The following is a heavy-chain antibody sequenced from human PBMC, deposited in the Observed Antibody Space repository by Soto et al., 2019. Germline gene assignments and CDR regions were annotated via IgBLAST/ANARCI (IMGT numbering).Heavy chain of an antibody. D-gene: IGHD3-22*01. CDR3: AKVGSPYDSSGPRLGYYFDN. V-gene: IGHV1-46*01. CDR1: GYTFTSYY. J-gene: IGHJ4*02. CDR2: INPSGGST. Sequence: ASVKVSCKASGYTFTSYYMHWVRQAPGQGLEWMGIINPSGGSTSYAQKFQGRVTMTRDTSTSTAYMELSSLRSEDTAVYYCAKVGSPYDSSGPRLGYYFDNWGQGTLVTVSS.